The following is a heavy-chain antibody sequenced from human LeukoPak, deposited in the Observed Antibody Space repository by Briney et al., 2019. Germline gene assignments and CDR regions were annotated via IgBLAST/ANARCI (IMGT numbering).Heavy chain of an antibody. CDR3: AREAYCGGDCLYFDY. D-gene: IGHD2-21*02. Sequence: PGGSLRLSCAASGFTFSSYWMNWVRHAPGKGLVWVAFIRYDGSNKYYADSVKGRFTISRDNSKNTLYLQMNSLRAEDTAVYYCAREAYCGGDCLYFDYWGQGTLVTVSS. J-gene: IGHJ4*02. CDR1: GFTFSSYW. CDR2: IRYDGSNK. V-gene: IGHV3-30*02.